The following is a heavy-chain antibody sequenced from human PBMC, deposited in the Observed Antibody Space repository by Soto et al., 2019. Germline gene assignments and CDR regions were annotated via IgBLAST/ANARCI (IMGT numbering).Heavy chain of an antibody. D-gene: IGHD5-12*01. CDR1: GGSISSSSYY. Sequence: PWETLSLTCTVSGGSISSSSYYWGWIRQPPGKGLEWIGSIYYSGSTYYNPSLKSRVTISVDTSKNQFSLKLSSVTAADTAVYYCARYSSWVRGSWFDPWGQGTLVTVSS. CDR3: ARYSSWVRGSWFDP. CDR2: IYYSGST. J-gene: IGHJ5*02. V-gene: IGHV4-39*01.